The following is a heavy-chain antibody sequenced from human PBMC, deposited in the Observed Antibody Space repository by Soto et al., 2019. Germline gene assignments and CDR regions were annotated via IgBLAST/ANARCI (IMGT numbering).Heavy chain of an antibody. Sequence: QITLKESGPTLVKPTQTLTLTCTFSGFSLSTSGVGVGWIRQPPGKALEWLALIYWDDDKRYSPSLKNRLTITKDTSKNQVVLTMTNMDPVDKATYYCAHRSYYYDSSSYGGHNWFDPWGQGTLVTVSS. V-gene: IGHV2-5*02. CDR2: IYWDDDK. CDR1: GFSLSTSGVG. CDR3: AHRSYYYDSSSYGGHNWFDP. D-gene: IGHD3-22*01. J-gene: IGHJ5*02.